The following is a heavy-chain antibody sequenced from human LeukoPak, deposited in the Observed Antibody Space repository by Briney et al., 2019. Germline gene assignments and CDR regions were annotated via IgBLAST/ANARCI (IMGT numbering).Heavy chain of an antibody. CDR1: GFTFSRYA. D-gene: IGHD6-13*01. CDR3: AKRAAAEIDY. CDR2: ISGSGGST. V-gene: IGHV3-23*01. Sequence: PGGSLRLSCAASGFTFSRYAMSWVRRAPGKGLEWVSGISGSGGSTYYADSVKGRFTISRDNSKNTLYLQLNSLRAEDTAVYYCAKRAAAEIDYWGQGTLVTVSS. J-gene: IGHJ4*02.